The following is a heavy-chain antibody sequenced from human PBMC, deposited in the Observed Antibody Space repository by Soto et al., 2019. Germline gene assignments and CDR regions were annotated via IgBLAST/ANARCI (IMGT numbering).Heavy chain of an antibody. CDR2: IIPIFGTA. D-gene: IGHD6-13*01. CDR3: ARGSSSWYHDYYYYYGMDV. V-gene: IGHV1-69*13. CDR1: GGTFSSYA. J-gene: IGHJ6*02. Sequence: SVKVSCKASGGTFSSYAISWVRQAPGQGLEWMGGIIPIFGTANYAQKFQGRVTITADESTSTAYMELSSLRSEDTAVYYCARGSSSWYHDYYYYYGMDVWGQGTTVTVSS.